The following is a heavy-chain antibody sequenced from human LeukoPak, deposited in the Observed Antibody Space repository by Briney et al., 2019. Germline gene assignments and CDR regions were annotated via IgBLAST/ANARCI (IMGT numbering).Heavy chain of an antibody. Sequence: KPSETLSLTCTVSGGPISSYYWSWIRQPPGKGLEWIGYIYYSGSTNYNPSLKSRVTISVDTSKNQFSLKLSSVTAADTAVYYCARDTGGYGDGAFDIWGQGTMVTVSS. CDR2: IYYSGST. D-gene: IGHD4-17*01. V-gene: IGHV4-59*01. J-gene: IGHJ3*02. CDR3: ARDTGGYGDGAFDI. CDR1: GGPISSYY.